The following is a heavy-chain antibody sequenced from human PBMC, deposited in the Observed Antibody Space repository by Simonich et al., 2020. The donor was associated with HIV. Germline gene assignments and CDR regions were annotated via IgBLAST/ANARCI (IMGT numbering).Heavy chain of an antibody. Sequence: QVQLQMLGAGLLKLSETLTLTCAVYGGSFRGYYWSWIRQPPGKGLEWIGEINHGGSTNYNPSHKSRVTISVDTSKTQFSLKLSSVTAADTAVYYGARGFYQRLYYFDYWGQGTLVTVSS. V-gene: IGHV4-34*01. CDR2: INHGGST. CDR1: GGSFRGYY. J-gene: IGHJ4*02. CDR3: ARGFYQRLYYFDY. D-gene: IGHD2-2*01.